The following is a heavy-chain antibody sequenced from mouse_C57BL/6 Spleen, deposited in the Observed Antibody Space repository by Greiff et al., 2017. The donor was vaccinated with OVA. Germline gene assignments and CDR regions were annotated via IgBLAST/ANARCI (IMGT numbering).Heavy chain of an antibody. D-gene: IGHD2-4*01. CDR2: INPNNGGT. Sequence: LVKPGASVKISCKASGYTFTDYYMNWVKQSHGKSLEWIGDINPNNGGTSYNQKFKGKATLTVDKSSSTAYMELRSLTSEDSAVYYCARENMIRYFDYWGQGTTLTVSS. CDR1: GYTFTDYY. V-gene: IGHV1-26*01. J-gene: IGHJ2*01. CDR3: ARENMIRYFDY.